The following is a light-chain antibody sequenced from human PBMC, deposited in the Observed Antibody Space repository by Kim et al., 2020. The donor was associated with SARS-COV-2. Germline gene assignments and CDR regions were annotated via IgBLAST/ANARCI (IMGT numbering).Light chain of an antibody. CDR3: QQYGSSSCS. Sequence: AWYQQKPGQAPRLLIYGASSRATGIPDRFSGSGSGTDFTLTISRLEPEDFAVYYCQQYGSSSCSFGQGTKLEI. J-gene: IGKJ2*04. V-gene: IGKV3-20*01. CDR2: GAS.